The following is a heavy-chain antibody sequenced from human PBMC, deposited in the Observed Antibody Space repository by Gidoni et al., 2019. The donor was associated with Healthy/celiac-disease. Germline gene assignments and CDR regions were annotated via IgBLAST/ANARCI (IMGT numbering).Heavy chain of an antibody. CDR2: ISWKSGSI. Sequence: EVQLVESGGGLVQPGRSLGLSCAASGFTSADYAMHWVRQAPGKGLEWVSGISWKSGSIGYADSVKGRFTISRDNAKNSLYLQMNSLRAEDTALYYCAKGIGVVIANYFQHWGQGTLVTVSS. V-gene: IGHV3-9*02. D-gene: IGHD2-21*01. CDR3: AKGIGVVIANYFQH. CDR1: GFTSADYA. J-gene: IGHJ1*01.